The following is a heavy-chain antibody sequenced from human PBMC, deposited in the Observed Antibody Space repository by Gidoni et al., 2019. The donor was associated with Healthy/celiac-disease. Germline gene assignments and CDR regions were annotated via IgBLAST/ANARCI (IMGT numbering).Heavy chain of an antibody. Sequence: EVQLVESGGGLVQPGGSLRLSCAASGFTFSSYAMSWVRQAPGKGLEWVSAISGSGGSTYYADSVKGRFTIARDNSKNTLYLQMNSLRAEDTALYYCAKDAVYYDYVWGSYRKTDWYFDLWGRGTLVTVSS. CDR2: ISGSGGST. J-gene: IGHJ2*01. CDR3: AKDAVYYDYVWGSYRKTDWYFDL. V-gene: IGHV3-23*04. CDR1: GFTFSSYA. D-gene: IGHD3-16*02.